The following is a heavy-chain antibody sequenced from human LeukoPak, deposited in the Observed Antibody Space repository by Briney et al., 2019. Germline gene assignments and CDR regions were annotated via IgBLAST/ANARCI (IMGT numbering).Heavy chain of an antibody. CDR1: GFTFSSYA. J-gene: IGHJ4*02. D-gene: IGHD1-26*01. V-gene: IGHV3-30*09. CDR2: ISYDGSNK. Sequence: PGGSLRLSCAASGFTFSSYAMHWVRQAPGKGLEWVAVISYDGSNKYYADSAKGRFAISRDNSKNTLYLQMNSLRAEDTAVYYCARDSGSYFRYYFDYWGQGTLVTVSS. CDR3: ARDSGSYFRYYFDY.